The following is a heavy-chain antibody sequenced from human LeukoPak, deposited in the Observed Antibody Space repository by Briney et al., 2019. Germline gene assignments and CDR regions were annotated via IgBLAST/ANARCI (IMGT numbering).Heavy chain of an antibody. Sequence: SETLSLTCTVSGDSMSSSRFCWAWLRQSPGVGLEWIGCIYYNEIKFYSSSLKSRVTMSIDTSRNQFSLKFSSVTAADTAVYYCARRFGGNYLTYFDYWAQGTLVTVSS. D-gene: IGHD4/OR15-4a*01. CDR3: ARRFGGNYLTYFDY. CDR1: GDSMSSSRFC. CDR2: IYYNEIK. J-gene: IGHJ4*02. V-gene: IGHV4-39*07.